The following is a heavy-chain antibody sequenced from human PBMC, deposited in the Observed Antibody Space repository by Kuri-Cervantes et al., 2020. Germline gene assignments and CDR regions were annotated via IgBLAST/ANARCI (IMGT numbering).Heavy chain of an antibody. D-gene: IGHD3-10*01. V-gene: IGHV3-30*02. J-gene: IGHJ6*02. CDR1: GFTFSSYG. CDR3: AKELLLWFGENGMDV. CDR2: ISYDGSNK. Sequence: GGSLRLSCAASGFTFSSYGMHWVRQAPGKGLEWVAVISYDGSNKYYADSARGRFTISRDNSKNTLYLQMNSLRAEDTAVYYCAKELLLWFGENGMDVWGQGTTVTVSS.